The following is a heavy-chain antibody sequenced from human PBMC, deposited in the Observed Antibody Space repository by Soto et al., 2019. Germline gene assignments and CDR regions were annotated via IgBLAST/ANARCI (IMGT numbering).Heavy chain of an antibody. CDR2: IYYSGLT. Sequence: KASETLSLTCTVSGGSISSYYWSWIRQHPGKGLEWIGYIYYSGLTSYNPSLKSRVTISRATSKNQFYLKLSSVTAADTAVYYCARSRSYYVEDFQKWGQGTLVTVSS. CDR1: GGSISSYY. CDR3: ARSRSYYVEDFQK. D-gene: IGHD1-26*01. V-gene: IGHV4-59*06. J-gene: IGHJ1*01.